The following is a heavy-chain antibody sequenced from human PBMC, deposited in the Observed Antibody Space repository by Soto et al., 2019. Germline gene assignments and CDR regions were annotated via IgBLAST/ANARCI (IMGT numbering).Heavy chain of an antibody. CDR1: GYTFTSYA. CDR3: TTGIYYDILTGYHNVAY. J-gene: IGHJ4*02. D-gene: IGHD3-9*01. CDR2: INTNTGNP. Sequence: GASVKVSCKASGYTFTSYAMNWVRQAPGQGLEWMGWINTNTGNPTYAQGFTGRFVFSLDTSVSTVYLQMNSLKTEDTAVYYCTTGIYYDILTGYHNVAYWGQGALVTVSS. V-gene: IGHV7-4-1*02.